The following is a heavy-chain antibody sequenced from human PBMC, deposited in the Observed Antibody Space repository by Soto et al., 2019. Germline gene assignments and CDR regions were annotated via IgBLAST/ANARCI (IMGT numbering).Heavy chain of an antibody. J-gene: IGHJ6*02. CDR3: ERVQYSNYYYYYYGMDV. Sequence: QVQLVQSGAEVKKPGSSVKVSCKASGGTFSSYAISWVRQAPGQGLEWMGGIIPIFGTANYAKKFQGRVTITADKSTSTAYMELSSLRSEDTAVYYCERVQYSNYYYYYYGMDVWGQGTTVTVSS. CDR1: GGTFSSYA. V-gene: IGHV1-69*06. CDR2: IIPIFGTA. D-gene: IGHD4-4*01.